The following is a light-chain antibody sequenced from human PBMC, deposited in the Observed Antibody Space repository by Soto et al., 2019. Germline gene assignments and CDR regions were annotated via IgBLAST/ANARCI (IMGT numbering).Light chain of an antibody. CDR2: WAS. V-gene: IGKV4-1*01. CDR1: QSVFYSSNNKNY. J-gene: IGKJ4*01. Sequence: DIVMTQSPDSLAVSLGERATINCKSSQSVFYSSNNKNYLAWYQQKPGQPPKLLIYWASTRESGVPDRFSGSGSGTDFTRTISSLQAEDVAVYYCQQYYSTPLPFGGGTKVEIK. CDR3: QQYYSTPLP.